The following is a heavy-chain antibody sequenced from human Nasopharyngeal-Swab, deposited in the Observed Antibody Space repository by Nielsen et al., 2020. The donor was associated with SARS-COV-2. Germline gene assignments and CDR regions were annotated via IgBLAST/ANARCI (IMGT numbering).Heavy chain of an antibody. V-gene: IGHV1-18*01. D-gene: IGHD3-10*01. CDR2: ISAYNGNT. CDR3: ARDPHAGFGELLPYYFDY. Sequence: ASVQVSCKASGGTFSSYAISWVRHAPGQGLEWMGWISAYNGNTNYAQKLQGRVTMTTDTSTSTAYMELRSLRSDDTAVYYCARDPHAGFGELLPYYFDYWGQGTLVTVSS. J-gene: IGHJ4*02. CDR1: GGTFSSYA.